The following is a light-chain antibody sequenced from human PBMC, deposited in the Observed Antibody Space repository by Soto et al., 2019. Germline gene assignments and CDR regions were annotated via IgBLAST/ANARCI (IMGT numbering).Light chain of an antibody. J-gene: IGLJ1*01. V-gene: IGLV2-14*01. CDR3: SSYTSSSTGYV. CDR1: SSDVGGYNY. Sequence: QSVLTQPASVSGSPGQSITMSWTGTSSDVGGYNYVSWYQQHPGKAPKLMIYEVSNRPSGVSNRFSGSKSGNTASLTISGLQAEDEADYYCSSYTSSSTGYVFGTGTKVTVL. CDR2: EVS.